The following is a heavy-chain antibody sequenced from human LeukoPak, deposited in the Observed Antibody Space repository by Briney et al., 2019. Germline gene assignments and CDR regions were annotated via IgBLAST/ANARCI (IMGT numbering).Heavy chain of an antibody. Sequence: GGSLRLSCTSSGFPFSSRWMHWVRQVPGKGPEWVANIKQDGSEKYYVDSVKGRFTISRDNAKNSLYLQMNSLRAEDTAVYYCARGFYPDRTMIVVVVDYWGQGTLVTVSS. D-gene: IGHD3-22*01. J-gene: IGHJ4*02. V-gene: IGHV3-7*03. CDR1: GFPFSSRW. CDR2: IKQDGSEK. CDR3: ARGFYPDRTMIVVVVDY.